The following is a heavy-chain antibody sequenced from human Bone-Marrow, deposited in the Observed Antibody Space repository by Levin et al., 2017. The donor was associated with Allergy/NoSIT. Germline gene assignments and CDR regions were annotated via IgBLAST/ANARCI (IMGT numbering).Heavy chain of an antibody. CDR1: GGSISSGRYY. Sequence: SQTLSLTCSVSGGSISSGRYYFTWVRQSAGKGLEWIGRIYTTGSTNYNPSLESRVTISRDTFKKEVYLTLSSVTAADTAVYYCARDRLASLYYDSMDVWGRGTTVIVSS. CDR3: ARDRLASLYYDSMDV. CDR2: IYTTGST. J-gene: IGHJ6*03. V-gene: IGHV4-61*02.